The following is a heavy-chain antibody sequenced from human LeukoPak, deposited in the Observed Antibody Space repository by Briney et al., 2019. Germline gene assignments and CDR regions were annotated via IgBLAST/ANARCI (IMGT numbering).Heavy chain of an antibody. Sequence: SETLSLTCAVSGGSISSSNWWSWVRQPPGKGLEGIGEIYHSGSTNYNPSLKSRVTISVDKSKNQFSLKLSSVTAADTAVYYCARADSSSLNWFDPWGQGTLVTVSS. J-gene: IGHJ5*02. CDR3: ARADSSSLNWFDP. D-gene: IGHD6-13*01. CDR1: GGSISSSNW. V-gene: IGHV4-4*02. CDR2: IYHSGST.